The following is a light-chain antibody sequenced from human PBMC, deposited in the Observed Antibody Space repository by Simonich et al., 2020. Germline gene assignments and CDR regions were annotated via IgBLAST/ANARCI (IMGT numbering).Light chain of an antibody. V-gene: IGLV2-14*01. CDR2: DVR. J-gene: IGLJ3*02. CDR1: SSDVGGYNY. Sequence: QSALTQPASVSGSPGQSITISCTGTSSDVGGYNYVSWYQQHPGKAPKLMIYDVRKRPSGVSNRFSCSKSGTTASLTISGLQAEDEADYYCSSYTSSSTWVFGGGTKLTVL. CDR3: SSYTSSSTWV.